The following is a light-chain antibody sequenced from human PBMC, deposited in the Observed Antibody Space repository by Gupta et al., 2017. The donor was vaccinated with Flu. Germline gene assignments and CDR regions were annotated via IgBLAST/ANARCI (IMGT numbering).Light chain of an antibody. Sequence: QSVLAQPPPASGTPGQRVTNSFSGSRSNIGSISVNWYQQFPGTSPKLLMYSSNQRPSGVPDRFAGSKSGTSASLAISGLQSEDEADYYCAAWDDSLNGHYVFGTGTKVTVL. CDR3: AAWDDSLNGHYV. J-gene: IGLJ1*01. CDR1: RSNIGSIS. V-gene: IGLV1-44*01. CDR2: SSN.